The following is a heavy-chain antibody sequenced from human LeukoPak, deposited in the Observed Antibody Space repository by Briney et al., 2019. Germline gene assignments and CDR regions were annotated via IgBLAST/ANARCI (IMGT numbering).Heavy chain of an antibody. D-gene: IGHD2-15*01. CDR2: IIPIFGTA. V-gene: IGHV1-69*13. CDR3: ARDELGLGYCSGGSCYGMDV. J-gene: IGHJ6*04. CDR1: GGTFSSYA. Sequence: SVKVSCKASGGTFSSYAISWVRQAPGQGLEWMGGIIPIFGTANYPQKFQGRVTITADESTSTAYMELSSLRSEDTAVYYCARDELGLGYCSGGSCYGMDVWGKGTTVTVSS.